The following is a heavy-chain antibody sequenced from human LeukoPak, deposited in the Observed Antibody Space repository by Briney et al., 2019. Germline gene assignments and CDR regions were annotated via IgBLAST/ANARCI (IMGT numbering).Heavy chain of an antibody. CDR1: GFTFSSYW. V-gene: IGHV3-7*03. CDR2: IKQDGSEK. J-gene: IGHJ4*02. CDR3: ASLGEQWLVQYLHY. D-gene: IGHD6-19*01. Sequence: GGSLRLSCAASGFTFSSYWMGWVRQAPGKGLEWVANIKQDGSEKNYVDSVKGRFTISRDNSKNTLYLQMNSLRAEDTAVYYCASLGEQWLVQYLHYWGQGTLVTVSS.